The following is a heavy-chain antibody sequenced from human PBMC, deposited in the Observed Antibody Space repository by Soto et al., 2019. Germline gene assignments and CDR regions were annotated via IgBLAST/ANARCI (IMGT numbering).Heavy chain of an antibody. CDR3: ARGGVTGTYYYYYGMDV. J-gene: IGHJ6*02. CDR2: IYHSGST. V-gene: IGHV4-30-2*01. Sequence: SETLSLTCAVSGGSISSGGYSWSWIRQPPGKGLEWIGDIYHSGSTYYNPSLKSRVTISVDRSKNQFSLKLSSVTAADTAVYYCARGGVTGTYYYYYGMDVWGQGTTVTVSS. CDR1: GGSISSGGYS. D-gene: IGHD1-20*01.